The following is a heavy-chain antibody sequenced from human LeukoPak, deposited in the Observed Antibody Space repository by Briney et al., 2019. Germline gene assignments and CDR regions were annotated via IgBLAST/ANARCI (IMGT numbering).Heavy chain of an antibody. CDR3: ASGAQTGEDYYYDSSGSKNYDY. CDR2: IIPIFGTA. V-gene: IGHV1-69*01. D-gene: IGHD3-22*01. J-gene: IGHJ4*02. Sequence: SVKVSCKASGGTFSSYAISWVRQAPGQGLEWMGGIIPIFGTANYAQKFQGRVTITADESTSTAYMELSSLRSEDTAVYCCASGAQTGEDYYYDSSGSKNYDYWGQGTLVTVSS. CDR1: GGTFSSYA.